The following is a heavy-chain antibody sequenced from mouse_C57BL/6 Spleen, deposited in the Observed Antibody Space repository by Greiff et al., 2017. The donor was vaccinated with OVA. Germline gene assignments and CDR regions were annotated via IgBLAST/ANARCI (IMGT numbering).Heavy chain of an antibody. CDR3: ARVELTGSYWYFDV. CDR2: IYPGDGDT. CDR1: GYAFSSSW. Sequence: QVQLQQSGPELVKPGASVKISCKASGYAFSSSWMNWVKQRPGKGLEWIGRIYPGDGDTNYNGKFKGKATLTADKSSSTAYMQLSSLTSEDSAVYFCARVELTGSYWYFDVWGTETTVTVSS. D-gene: IGHD4-1*01. J-gene: IGHJ1*03. V-gene: IGHV1-82*01.